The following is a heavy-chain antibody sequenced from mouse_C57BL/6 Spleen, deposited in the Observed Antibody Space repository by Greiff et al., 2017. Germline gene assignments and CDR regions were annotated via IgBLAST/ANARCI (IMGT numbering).Heavy chain of an antibody. CDR3: ARLRAPNWYFDV. CDR1: GYTFTDYN. V-gene: IGHV1-18*01. D-gene: IGHD1-1*01. Sequence: EVKLMESGPELVKPGASVKIPCKASGYTFTDYNMDWVKQSHGKSLEWIGDINPNNGGTIYNQKFKGKATLTVDKSSSTAYMELRSLTSEDTAVYYCARLRAPNWYFDVWGTGTTVTVSS. J-gene: IGHJ1*03. CDR2: INPNNGGT.